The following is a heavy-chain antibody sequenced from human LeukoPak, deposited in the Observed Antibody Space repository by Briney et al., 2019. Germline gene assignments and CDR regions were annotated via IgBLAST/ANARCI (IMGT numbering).Heavy chain of an antibody. V-gene: IGHV4-59*01. D-gene: IGHD3-22*01. CDR3: AGTPYYYDSSGYYLNWFDP. J-gene: IGHJ5*02. CDR1: GGSISSYY. Sequence: SETLSLTCTVSGGSISSYYWSWIRQPPGKGLEWIGYIYYSGSTNYNPSLKSRVTISVDTSKNQFSLKLSSVTAADTAVYYCAGTPYYYDSSGYYLNWFDPWGQGTLVTVSS. CDR2: IYYSGST.